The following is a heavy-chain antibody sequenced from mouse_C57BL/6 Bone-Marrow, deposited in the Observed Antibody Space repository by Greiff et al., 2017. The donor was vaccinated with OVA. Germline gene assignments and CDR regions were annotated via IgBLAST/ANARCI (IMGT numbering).Heavy chain of an antibody. Sequence: VQLQQSGAELVRPGASVKVSCTASGFNIKDDYMHWVKQRPEQGLEWIGWIDPENGDTEYASKFQGKATITADTSSNTAYLQLSSLTSEDTAVYYCTRGGKDYWGQGTTVTVAS. CDR1: GFNIKDDY. CDR3: TRGGKDY. J-gene: IGHJ2*01. D-gene: IGHD2-1*01. V-gene: IGHV14-4*01. CDR2: IDPENGDT.